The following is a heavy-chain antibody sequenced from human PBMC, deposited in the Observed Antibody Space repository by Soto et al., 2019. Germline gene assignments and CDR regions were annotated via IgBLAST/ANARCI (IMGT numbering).Heavy chain of an antibody. D-gene: IGHD1-1*01. CDR3: ARLGKSTGSDS. J-gene: IGHJ5*01. CDR2: IRDIGVT. CDR1: GGSISSHN. V-gene: IGHV4-59*11. Sequence: PSETLSLTCSDSGGSISSHNWGWIRLPPGKGKEWIGYIRDIGVTSYNPSLNSCVTISFDTSKKEFFLKLSSVTASDSAVYYCARLGKSTGSDSWGQGTLVTVSS.